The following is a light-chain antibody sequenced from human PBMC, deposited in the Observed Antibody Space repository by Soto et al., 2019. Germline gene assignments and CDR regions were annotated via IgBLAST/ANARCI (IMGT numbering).Light chain of an antibody. J-gene: IGKJ5*01. V-gene: IGKV3-20*01. CDR3: QQYGTSPRT. Sequence: EMVLTQSPGTLSLSPGERATLSCTASQSVSSTYLAWYQQKPGQAPRLLIYGASSRATGIPDRFSGSGSGTDFTVTISRLEPEDFAVYFCQQYGTSPRTFGQGTRLEI. CDR2: GAS. CDR1: QSVSSTY.